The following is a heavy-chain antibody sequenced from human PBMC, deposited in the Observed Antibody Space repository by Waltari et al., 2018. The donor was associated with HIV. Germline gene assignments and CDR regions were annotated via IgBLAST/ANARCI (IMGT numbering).Heavy chain of an antibody. Sequence: EVQLVQSGAEVKKPGESLKISCKGSGYSFATYWIGWVRQMPGKGLEWMGIIYPGDSDTRYSPSFQGQVTISADKSIRTAYLQWSSLKASDTAMYYYTKGMYANQDYFDNWGQGTLVTVSS. CDR2: IYPGDSDT. CDR1: GYSFATYW. V-gene: IGHV5-51*03. J-gene: IGHJ4*02. D-gene: IGHD2-8*01. CDR3: TKGMYANQDYFDN.